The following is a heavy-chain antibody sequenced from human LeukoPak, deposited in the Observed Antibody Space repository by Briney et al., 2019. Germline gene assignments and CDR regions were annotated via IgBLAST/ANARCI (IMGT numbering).Heavy chain of an antibody. J-gene: IGHJ6*03. V-gene: IGHV3-23*01. D-gene: IGHD3-22*01. CDR2: ISGSGGST. CDR1: GFTFSSYG. Sequence: GGSLRLSCAASGFTFSSYGMSWVRQAPGKGLEWVSAISGSGGSTYYADSVKGRFTISRDNSKNTLYLQMNSLRAEDTAVYYCAKGSMIVVVTEYYMDVWGKGTTVTISS. CDR3: AKGSMIVVVTEYYMDV.